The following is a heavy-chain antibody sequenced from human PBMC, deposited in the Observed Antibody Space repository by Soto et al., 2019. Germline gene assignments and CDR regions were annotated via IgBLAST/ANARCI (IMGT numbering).Heavy chain of an antibody. D-gene: IGHD1-7*01. J-gene: IGHJ4*02. V-gene: IGHV2-5*02. CDR1: GFSLSTSGVG. Sequence: QITLRESGPTLVKPTQTLTLTCTFSGFSLSTSGVGVGWIRQPPGKAREWLVFIYWDDDKRYSPSLRSRLAFTKDSSKNQVVLTMANVDPMDTATYFCAHRRIGVSQWNYGDFDYWGQGTLVTVSS. CDR2: IYWDDDK. CDR3: AHRRIGVSQWNYGDFDY.